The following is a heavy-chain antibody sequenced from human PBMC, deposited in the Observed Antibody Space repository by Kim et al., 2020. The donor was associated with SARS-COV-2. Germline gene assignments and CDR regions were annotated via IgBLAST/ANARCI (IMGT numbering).Heavy chain of an antibody. D-gene: IGHD3-10*01. CDR3: ARDYYGSGSYYNTYYYYYYGMDV. CDR1: GFTFSSYS. V-gene: IGHV3-21*01. Sequence: GGSLRLSCAAPGFTFSSYSMNWVRQAPGKGLEWVSSISSSSSYIYYADSVKGRFTISRDNAKNSLYLQMNSLRAEDTAVYYCARDYYGSGSYYNTYYYYYYGMDVWGQGTTVTVSS. CDR2: ISSSSSYI. J-gene: IGHJ6*02.